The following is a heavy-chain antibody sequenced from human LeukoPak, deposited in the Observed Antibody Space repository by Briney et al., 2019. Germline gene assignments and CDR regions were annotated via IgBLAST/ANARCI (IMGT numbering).Heavy chain of an antibody. CDR3: ARGMGEGVQLWLRQVTGVDY. CDR2: IKEDGSVE. CDR1: GFTFSSCW. D-gene: IGHD5-18*01. Sequence: GGSLRLSCEASGFTFSSCWMTWVRQAPGKGLEWVANIKEDGSVEYYVESVKGRFTISRDIAKKSVFLQMNSLRAEDTAVYYCARGMGEGVQLWLRQVTGVDYWGQGTLVTVSS. J-gene: IGHJ4*02. V-gene: IGHV3-7*04.